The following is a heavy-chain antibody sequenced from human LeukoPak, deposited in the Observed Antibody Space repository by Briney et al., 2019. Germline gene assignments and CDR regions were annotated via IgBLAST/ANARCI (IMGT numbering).Heavy chain of an antibody. CDR3: AKAGSSRTAPFGY. CDR1: GFTFSSYA. D-gene: IGHD2-2*01. Sequence: QPGGSLRLSCAASGFTFSSYAMSWVRQAPGKGLEWVSAISGSSGSTYYADSVKGRFTISRDNSKNTLYLQMNSLRAEDTAVYYCAKAGSSRTAPFGYWGQGTLVTVSS. CDR2: ISGSSGST. J-gene: IGHJ4*02. V-gene: IGHV3-23*01.